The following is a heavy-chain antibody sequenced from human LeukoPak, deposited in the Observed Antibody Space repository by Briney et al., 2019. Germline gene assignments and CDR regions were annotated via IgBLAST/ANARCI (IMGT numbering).Heavy chain of an antibody. V-gene: IGHV4-30-2*01. CDR3: ARNQYFDY. CDR2: IYHSGST. D-gene: IGHD1-14*01. J-gene: IGHJ4*02. CDR1: GGSISSGGYS. Sequence: PSETLSLTCAVSGGSISSGGYSWSWIRQPPGKGLEWIGYIYHSGSTYYNPSLKSRVTISVDRSKNQFSLKLSSVTAADTAVYYRARNQYFDYWGQGTLVTVSS.